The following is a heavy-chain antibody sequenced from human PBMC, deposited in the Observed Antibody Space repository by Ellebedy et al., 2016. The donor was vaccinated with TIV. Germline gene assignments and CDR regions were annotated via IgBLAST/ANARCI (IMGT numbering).Heavy chain of an antibody. V-gene: IGHV4-31*03. CDR1: GGSISRGSYY. CDR3: ARGKFAAAGIDY. D-gene: IGHD6-13*01. J-gene: IGHJ4*02. Sequence: MPSETLSLTCTVSGGSISRGSYYWNWIRQYPGKGLEWIGYTYYSGSTYYNPSLKSRVNVSVDTSQNQFSLKLSSVTAADTAVYYCARGKFAAAGIDYWGQGTLVTVSS. CDR2: TYYSGST.